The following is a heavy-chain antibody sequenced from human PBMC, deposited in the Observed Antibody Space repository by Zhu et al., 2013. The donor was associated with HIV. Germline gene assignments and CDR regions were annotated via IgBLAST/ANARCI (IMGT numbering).Heavy chain of an antibody. D-gene: IGHD3-10*01. V-gene: IGHV3-21*01. Sequence: EVQLVESGGGLVKPGGSLRLSCAASGFTFSSYSMNWVRQAPGKGLEWVSSISSSSSYIYYADSVKGRFTISRDNAKNSLYLQMNSLRAEDTAVYYCARDREVRGVSDYWGQGTLVTVSS. CDR2: ISSSSSYI. CDR1: GFTFSSYS. CDR3: ARDREVRGVSDY. J-gene: IGHJ4*02.